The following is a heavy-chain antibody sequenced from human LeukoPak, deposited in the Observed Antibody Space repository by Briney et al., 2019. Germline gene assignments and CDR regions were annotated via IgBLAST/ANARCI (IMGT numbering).Heavy chain of an antibody. J-gene: IGHJ4*02. CDR1: GFTFTSYS. CDR3: AKGGKWDVTPFDY. D-gene: IGHD1-26*01. Sequence: GGSLRLSCAASGFTFTSYSMNWVRRAPGKGLEWVSTISGGGGGTYYADSVKGRFTTSRDNSKDTLYLQVNSLRAEDTAVYYCAKGGKWDVTPFDYWGQGTLVTVSS. V-gene: IGHV3-23*01. CDR2: ISGGGGGT.